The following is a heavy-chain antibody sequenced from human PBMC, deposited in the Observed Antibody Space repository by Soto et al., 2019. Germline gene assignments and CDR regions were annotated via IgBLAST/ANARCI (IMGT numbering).Heavy chain of an antibody. CDR1: GGSISSGDYY. Sequence: QVQLQESGPGLVKPSQTLSLTCTVSGGSISSGDYYWSWIRQPPGKGLEWIGYIYYSGSTYYNPSLKSRVTISVDTSKNQFSLKLSSVTDADTAVYYCARDARFGELLGYYGMDVWGQGTTVTVSS. J-gene: IGHJ6*02. CDR2: IYYSGST. V-gene: IGHV4-30-4*01. D-gene: IGHD3-10*01. CDR3: ARDARFGELLGYYGMDV.